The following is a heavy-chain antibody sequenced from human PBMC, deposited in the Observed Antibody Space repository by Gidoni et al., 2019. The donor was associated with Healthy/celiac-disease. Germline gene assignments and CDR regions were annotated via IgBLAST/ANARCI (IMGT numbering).Heavy chain of an antibody. CDR3: ARHRYLAVAGPDDAFDI. J-gene: IGHJ3*02. CDR1: GYSFTRYW. CDR2: IYPGDSDT. Sequence: EVQLVPSGAEVKKPGESLKIACKGSGYSFTRYWIGWVRQMPGKGLEWMGIIYPGDSDTRYSPSFQGQVTISADKSISTAYLQWSSLKASDTAMYYCARHRYLAVAGPDDAFDIWGQGTMVTVSS. V-gene: IGHV5-51*01. D-gene: IGHD6-19*01.